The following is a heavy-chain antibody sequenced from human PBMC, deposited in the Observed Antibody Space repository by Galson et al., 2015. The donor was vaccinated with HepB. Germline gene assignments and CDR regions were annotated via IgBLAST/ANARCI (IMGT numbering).Heavy chain of an antibody. V-gene: IGHV2-5*02. CDR2: IHWDDDK. J-gene: IGHJ4*02. D-gene: IGHD2-2*01. Sequence: PALVKPTPPLTLTCTFSGFSISSTGVGVAWIRQPPGKALEWLALIHWDDDKRYSPSLKSRLTITKDTSKNQVDLTLTNMDPVDTATYYCAHRHSTYIPANFDYWGQGTLVTVSS. CDR1: GFSISSTGVG. CDR3: AHRHSTYIPANFDY.